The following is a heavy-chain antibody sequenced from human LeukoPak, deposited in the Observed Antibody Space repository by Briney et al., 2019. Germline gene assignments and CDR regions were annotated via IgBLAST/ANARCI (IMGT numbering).Heavy chain of an antibody. J-gene: IGHJ4*02. V-gene: IGHV3-33*01. Sequence: PGGSLRLSCAASGFTFSSYGMHWVRQAPGKELEWVAVIWYDGSNKYYADSVKGRFTISRDNSKNTLYLQMNSLRAEDTAVYYCASGSPYYDFWSGYYTPHPFSDYWGQGTLVTVSS. CDR2: IWYDGSNK. CDR3: ASGSPYYDFWSGYYTPHPFSDY. CDR1: GFTFSSYG. D-gene: IGHD3-3*01.